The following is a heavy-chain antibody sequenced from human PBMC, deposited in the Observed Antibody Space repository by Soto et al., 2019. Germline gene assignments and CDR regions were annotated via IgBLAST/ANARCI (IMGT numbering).Heavy chain of an antibody. D-gene: IGHD5-18*01. CDR1: GGSISSYY. CDR3: VRVKDTADTPFDY. J-gene: IGHJ4*02. Sequence: SETLSLTCTVSGGSISSYYWSWIRQPPGKGLEWIGYIYYSGSTNYNPSLKSRVTISVDTSKNQFSLKLSSVTAADTAVYYCVRVKDTADTPFDYWGQGTLVTVSS. CDR2: IYYSGST. V-gene: IGHV4-59*01.